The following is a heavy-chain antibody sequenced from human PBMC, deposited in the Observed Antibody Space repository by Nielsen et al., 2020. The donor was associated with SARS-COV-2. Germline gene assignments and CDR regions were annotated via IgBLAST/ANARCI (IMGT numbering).Heavy chain of an antibody. CDR3: AKHEGED. D-gene: IGHD3-10*01. CDR1: GFTFSDYA. V-gene: IGHV3-23*01. J-gene: IGHJ4*02. Sequence: GESPKISCVASGFTFSDYAMSWVRQAPGKGPEWVSSISTSGGGTYYAESVKGRFTISRDNSRNTLYLEMNSLRADDTAVYYCAKHEGEDWGQGTLVTVSS. CDR2: ISTSGGGT.